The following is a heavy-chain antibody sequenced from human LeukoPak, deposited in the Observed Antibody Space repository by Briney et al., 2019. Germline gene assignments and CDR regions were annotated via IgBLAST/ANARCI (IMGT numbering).Heavy chain of an antibody. J-gene: IGHJ4*02. V-gene: IGHV3-33*01. D-gene: IGHD6-13*01. CDR3: ARDLAAADFDY. CDR1: GFTFSSYG. CDR2: IWYDGSKK. Sequence: GRALRLSCAASGFTFSSYGMHWVRQAPGKGLEWVAVIWYDGSKKDYADSVKGRFTISRDNSKNTLYLQMNSLRAEDTAVYYRARDLAAADFDYWGQGTLVTVSS.